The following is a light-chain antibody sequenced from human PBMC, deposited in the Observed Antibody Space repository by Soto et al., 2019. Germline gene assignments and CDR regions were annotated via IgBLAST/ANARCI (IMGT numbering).Light chain of an antibody. J-gene: IGLJ2*01. Sequence: QSVLTQPASVSGSPGQSITISCTGTSSDVGGYNYVPWYQQHPGKAPKLMIYEVSYRPSGVSNRFSGSKSGNTASLTISGLQAEDEAGYYCSSLTSTNTLAFGGGTKLTVL. CDR1: SSDVGGYNY. CDR3: SSLTSTNTLA. V-gene: IGLV2-14*01. CDR2: EVS.